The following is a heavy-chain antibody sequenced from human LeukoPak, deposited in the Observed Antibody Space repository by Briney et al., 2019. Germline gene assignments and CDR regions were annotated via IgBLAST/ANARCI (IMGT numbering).Heavy chain of an antibody. J-gene: IGHJ4*02. CDR2: INYSEKP. Sequence: SETLSLTCSVSGYSIRSGYHWAWIRQPPGKGLEWIGSINYSEKPYYNPSLKSRVTISVDTSKNQFSLKLTSVTAADTAVYYCARIETYSSGWFDAFFDYWGQGTLVTV. CDR3: ARIETYSSGWFDAFFDY. D-gene: IGHD6-19*01. V-gene: IGHV4-38-2*02. CDR1: GYSIRSGYH.